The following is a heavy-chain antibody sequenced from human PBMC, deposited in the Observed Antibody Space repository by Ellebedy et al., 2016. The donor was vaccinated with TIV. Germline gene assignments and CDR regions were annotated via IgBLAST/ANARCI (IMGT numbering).Heavy chain of an antibody. CDR3: ARRGYSGYDSYYFDY. Sequence: KVSCKGSGYSFTSYWIGWVRQMPGKGLEWMGIIYPGDSDTRNSPSFQGQVTISADKSISTAYLQWSSLKASDTAMYYCARRGYSGYDSYYFDYWGQGTLVTVSS. D-gene: IGHD5-12*01. CDR2: IYPGDSDT. J-gene: IGHJ4*02. V-gene: IGHV5-51*01. CDR1: GYSFTSYW.